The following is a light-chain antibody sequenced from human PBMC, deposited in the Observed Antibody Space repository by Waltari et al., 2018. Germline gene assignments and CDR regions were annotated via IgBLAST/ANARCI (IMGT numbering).Light chain of an antibody. CDR3: QQYNDWPLT. Sequence: AVMTQAPLSLSVTLGQPASISCTSSQSLVYVDGNTYLNWFQQRPGQSPRRLIYSVSNRDSGVPDRFSGSASGTGFTLTISSLQSEDFALYYCQQYNDWPLTFGRGTKVEIK. V-gene: IGKV2-30*01. CDR2: SVS. CDR1: QSLVYVDGNTY. J-gene: IGKJ4*01.